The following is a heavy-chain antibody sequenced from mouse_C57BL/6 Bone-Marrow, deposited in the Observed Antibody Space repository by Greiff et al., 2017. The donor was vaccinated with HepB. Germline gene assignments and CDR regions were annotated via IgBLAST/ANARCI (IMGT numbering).Heavy chain of an antibody. J-gene: IGHJ3*01. CDR2: IDPENGDT. Sequence: VQLKESGAELVRPGASVKLSCTASGFNIKDDYMHWVKQRPEQGLEWIGWIDPENGDTEYASKFQGKATITADTSSNTAYLQLSSLTSEDTAVYYCTTTVPWFAYWGQGTLVTVSA. CDR1: GFNIKDDY. V-gene: IGHV14-4*01. CDR3: TTTVPWFAY. D-gene: IGHD1-1*01.